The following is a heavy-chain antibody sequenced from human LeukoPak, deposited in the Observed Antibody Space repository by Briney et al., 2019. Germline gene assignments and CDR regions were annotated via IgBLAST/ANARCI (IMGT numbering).Heavy chain of an antibody. D-gene: IGHD2-2*01. J-gene: IGHJ4*02. CDR2: INTDGSST. CDR1: GFTFSNYW. V-gene: IGHV3-74*01. Sequence: GGSLRLSCAASGFTFSNYWMHWVRQAPGKGLVWLSRINTDGSSTNYADSVKGRFTISRDNAKNTLYVQMNSLRVEDTAVYYCARVESGSCSTTRCRNIDYWGQGTLVTVSS. CDR3: ARVESGSCSTTRCRNIDY.